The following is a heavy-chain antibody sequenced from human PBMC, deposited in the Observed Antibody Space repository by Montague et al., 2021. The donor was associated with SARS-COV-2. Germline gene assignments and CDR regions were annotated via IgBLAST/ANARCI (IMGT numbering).Heavy chain of an antibody. Sequence: SETLSLTCTVSGGSISSSSYYWGWIRQPQGKGLEWIGSNYYSGSTYYNLYLKSRVTIYVDTSKNPLSLKLSSVTAADTAVYSCARLRFWAVAGKGGIDYWGQGTLVTVSS. J-gene: IGHJ4*02. CDR1: GGSISSSSYY. CDR2: NYYSGST. CDR3: ARLRFWAVAGKGGIDY. V-gene: IGHV4-39*01. D-gene: IGHD6-19*01.